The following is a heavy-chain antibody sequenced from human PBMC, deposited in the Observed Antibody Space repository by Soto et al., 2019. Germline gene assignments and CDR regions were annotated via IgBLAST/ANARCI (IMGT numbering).Heavy chain of an antibody. CDR2: IHAGNGNT. CDR1: GYTFSSYA. V-gene: IGHV1-3*01. D-gene: IGHD2-15*01. Sequence: ASVKVSCKASGYTFSSYAIHWVRQAPGQGLEWMGWIHAGNGNTKYSQSFQGRVTISRDTSATTAYMELNSLRSEDTAVYYCARGVAFLDYWGQGTLGTVSS. J-gene: IGHJ4*02. CDR3: ARGVAFLDY.